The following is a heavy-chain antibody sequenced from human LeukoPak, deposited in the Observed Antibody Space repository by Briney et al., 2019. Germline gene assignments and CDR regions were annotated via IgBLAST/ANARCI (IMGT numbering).Heavy chain of an antibody. CDR2: ISGSGGST. J-gene: IGHJ5*02. Sequence: PTGGSLRLSCAASGFTFSSYAMSWVRQAPGKGLEWVSAISGSGGSTYYADSVKGRFTISRDNSKKTLFLQMNSLRADDTAVYYCTKDPNGDYVGAFDPWGQGTLVTASS. V-gene: IGHV3-23*01. D-gene: IGHD4-17*01. CDR3: TKDPNGDYVGAFDP. CDR1: GFTFSSYA.